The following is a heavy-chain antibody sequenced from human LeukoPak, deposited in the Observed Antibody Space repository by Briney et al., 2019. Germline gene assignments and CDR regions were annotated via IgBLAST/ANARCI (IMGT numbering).Heavy chain of an antibody. D-gene: IGHD2-2*01. CDR2: INHSGMS. Sequence: SETLSLTCAVYGGSFSGYYWTWICQPPGKGLEWIGEINHSGMSAYDPSLKSRVIISVDTSKKQFSLKLTSVTAADTAVYYCARMLVVPAAPFGAFDIWGQGTMVTVSS. J-gene: IGHJ3*02. V-gene: IGHV4-34*01. CDR3: ARMLVVPAAPFGAFDI. CDR1: GGSFSGYY.